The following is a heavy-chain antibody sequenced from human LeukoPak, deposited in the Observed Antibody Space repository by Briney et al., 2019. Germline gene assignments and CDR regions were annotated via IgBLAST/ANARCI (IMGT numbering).Heavy chain of an antibody. V-gene: IGHV3-7*02. D-gene: IGHD4-11*01. CDR1: GFSFSSYW. CDR2: IKEDGSDK. Sequence: GGSLRLSCAASGFSFSSYWMTWVRQAPGKGLEWVANIKEDGSDKYYVDSVKGRFTISRDNSENTLYLQMNSLRAEDTAVYYCARTNERYSNYNLFDYWGQGTLVTVSS. J-gene: IGHJ4*02. CDR3: ARTNERYSNYNLFDY.